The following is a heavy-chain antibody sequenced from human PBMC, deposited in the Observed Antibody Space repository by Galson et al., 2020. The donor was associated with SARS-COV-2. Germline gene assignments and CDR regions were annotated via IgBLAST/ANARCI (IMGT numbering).Heavy chain of an antibody. V-gene: IGHV3-15*01. CDR3: TTFEEWELLYYFDY. CDR2: IKTKTDGGTT. Sequence: GSLRLSCAASGFSFSNAWMSWVRQAPGKGLEWVGRIKTKTDGGTTDYAAPVKGRFTISRDDSKNTLYLQMNSLKTEDTAVYYCTTFEEWELLYYFDYWGQGTLVTVSS. D-gene: IGHD1-26*01. CDR1: GFSFSNAW. J-gene: IGHJ4*02.